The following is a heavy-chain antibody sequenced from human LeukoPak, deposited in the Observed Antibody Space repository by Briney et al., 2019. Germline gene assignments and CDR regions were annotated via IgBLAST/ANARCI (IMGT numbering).Heavy chain of an antibody. CDR1: GFTFDDYG. Sequence: GGSLRLSCAASGFTFDDYGMSWVRQAPGKGLEWVSGINWNGGSTGYADSVKGRFTISRDNAKNSLSLQMNSLRAEDTALYYCARSASTYYYDSSGYYLDYWGQGTLVTVSS. J-gene: IGHJ4*02. CDR2: INWNGGST. D-gene: IGHD3-22*01. V-gene: IGHV3-20*04. CDR3: ARSASTYYYDSSGYYLDY.